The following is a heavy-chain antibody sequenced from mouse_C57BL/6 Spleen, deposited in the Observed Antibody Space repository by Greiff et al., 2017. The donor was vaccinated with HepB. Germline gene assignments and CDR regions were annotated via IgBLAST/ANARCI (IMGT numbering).Heavy chain of an antibody. V-gene: IGHV2-5*01. Sequence: VQLQQSGPGLVQPSQSLSITCTVSGFSLTSYGVHWVRQSPGKGLEWLGVIWRGGSTDYNAAFMSRLSITKDNSKSQVFFKMNSLHADDTAIYFCAKNGYYGSPYAMDYWGQGTSVTVSS. D-gene: IGHD1-1*01. CDR2: IWRGGST. J-gene: IGHJ4*01. CDR1: GFSLTSYG. CDR3: AKNGYYGSPYAMDY.